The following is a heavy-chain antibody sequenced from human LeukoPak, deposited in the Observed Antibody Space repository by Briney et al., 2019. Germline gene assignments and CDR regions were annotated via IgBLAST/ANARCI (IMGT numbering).Heavy chain of an antibody. Sequence: GSLRLSCAASGFTFSSYWMNWVRQAPGKGLEWVANIKQDGNEKNYVDSVRGRFTISRDNAKNSLYLQMNSLRAEDTAVYYCASYPTPGIAAAGTFNYWGQGTLVAVSS. CDR3: ASYPTPGIAAAGTFNY. J-gene: IGHJ4*02. CDR1: GFTFSSYW. V-gene: IGHV3-7*03. D-gene: IGHD6-13*01. CDR2: IKQDGNEK.